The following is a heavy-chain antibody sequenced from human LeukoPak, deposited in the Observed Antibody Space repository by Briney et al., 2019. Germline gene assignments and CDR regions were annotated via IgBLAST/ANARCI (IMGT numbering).Heavy chain of an antibody. Sequence: GGSLRLSCAATGFTFSSYAMSWVRQAPGKGLEWVSAISGSSGSTYYADSVKGRFTISRHKARNSLYLQMNTLRAEDTAVYYCARGRGWTYDSWGRGTLVTVSS. J-gene: IGHJ4*02. V-gene: IGHV3-23*01. CDR3: ARGRGWTYDS. CDR1: GFTFSSYA. D-gene: IGHD3/OR15-3a*01. CDR2: ISGSSGST.